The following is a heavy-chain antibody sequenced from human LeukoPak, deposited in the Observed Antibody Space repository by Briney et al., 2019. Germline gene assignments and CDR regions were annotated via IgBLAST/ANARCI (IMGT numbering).Heavy chain of an antibody. CDR2: INIDGSST. Sequence: SGGSLRLSCAASGFTFSSYWMHWVCQAPGKGLVWVSRINIDGSSTIYADSVKGRFTISRDNAKNTLYLQMKSLRVEDTAVYYCARDLYSFDFWGQGTLVTVSS. D-gene: IGHD2-21*01. CDR3: ARDLYSFDF. J-gene: IGHJ4*02. CDR1: GFTFSSYW. V-gene: IGHV3-74*01.